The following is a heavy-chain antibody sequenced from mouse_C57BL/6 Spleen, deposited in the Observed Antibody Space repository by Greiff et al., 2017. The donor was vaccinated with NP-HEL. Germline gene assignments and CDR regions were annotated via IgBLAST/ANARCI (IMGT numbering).Heavy chain of an antibody. CDR1: GYTFTSYW. Sequence: VQLQQPGAELVRPGSSVKLSCKASGYTFTSYWMDWVKQRPGQGLEWIGNIYPSDSETHYNQKFKDKATLTVDKSSSTAYMQLSSLTSEDSAVYYCARTEDGYDAMDYWGQGTSVTVSS. D-gene: IGHD2-3*01. CDR2: IYPSDSET. CDR3: ARTEDGYDAMDY. J-gene: IGHJ4*01. V-gene: IGHV1-61*01.